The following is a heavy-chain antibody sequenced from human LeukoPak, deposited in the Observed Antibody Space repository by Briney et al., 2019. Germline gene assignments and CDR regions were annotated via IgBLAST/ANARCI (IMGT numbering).Heavy chain of an antibody. CDR3: ARASGRPYYYYGIDV. CDR1: GYTFTNYV. CDR2: ISAYNGNT. V-gene: IGHV1-18*01. Sequence: ASVKVSCKASGYTFTNYVITWVRQAPGQGLEWMGRISAYNGNTNYAQKLQGRVTVTTDTSASTAYMELRSLRSDDTAAYYCARASGRPYYYYGIDVWGQGTTVTVS. D-gene: IGHD6-6*01. J-gene: IGHJ6*02.